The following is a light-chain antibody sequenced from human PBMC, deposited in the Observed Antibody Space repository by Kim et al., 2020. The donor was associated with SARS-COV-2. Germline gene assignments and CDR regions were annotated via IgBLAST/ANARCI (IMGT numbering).Light chain of an antibody. Sequence: PEQTASITCSGDKLGDKYACWYQQKPGQSPVLVIYQDSKRPSGIPERFSGSNSGNTATLTISGTQAMDEADYYCQAWDSSTPSYVFGTGTKVTVL. CDR2: QDS. J-gene: IGLJ1*01. V-gene: IGLV3-1*01. CDR1: KLGDKY. CDR3: QAWDSSTPSYV.